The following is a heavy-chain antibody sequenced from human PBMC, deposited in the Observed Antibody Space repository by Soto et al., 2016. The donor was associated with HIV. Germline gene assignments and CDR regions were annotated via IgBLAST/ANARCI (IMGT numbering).Heavy chain of an antibody. CDR1: GFSFNNVW. CDR2: VKSKVDGGTI. V-gene: IGHV3-15*01. CDR3: TTVGRGTRDY. Sequence: EVQLEESGGGLVKPGGSLRPSCAASGFSFNNVWLSWVRQAPGKGLEWLGRVKSKVDGGTIDYAAPVKDRFSISRDDPRNTVYLQMNSLKTEDTGLYYCTTVGRGTRDYWGQGTLVTVSS. J-gene: IGHJ4*02. D-gene: IGHD6-25*01.